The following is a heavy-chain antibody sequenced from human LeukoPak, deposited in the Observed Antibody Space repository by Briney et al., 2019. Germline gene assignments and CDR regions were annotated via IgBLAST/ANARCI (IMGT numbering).Heavy chain of an antibody. CDR2: INPSGGRT. J-gene: IGHJ4*02. CDR1: GYPLTTYY. D-gene: IGHD3-16*01. Sequence: ASVKVSCKASGYPLTTYYMHWVRQAPGQGLEWVGIINPSGGRTNYAQRFQGRVTMTRDTSTSTVYMELSSLRSEDTAVYYCARESMIARERKFDYWGQGTLVTVSS. V-gene: IGHV1-46*01. CDR3: ARESMIARERKFDY.